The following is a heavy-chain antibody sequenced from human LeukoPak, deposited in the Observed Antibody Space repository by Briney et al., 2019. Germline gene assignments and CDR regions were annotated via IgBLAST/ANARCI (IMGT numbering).Heavy chain of an antibody. CDR3: AKGALSDFWSGYFPNWFDP. J-gene: IGHJ5*02. V-gene: IGHV3-9*03. D-gene: IGHD3-3*01. CDR1: GFTFDDYA. CDR2: ISWNSGSI. Sequence: GGSLRLSCAASGFTFDDYAMHWVRQAPGKGLEGVSGISWNSGSIVYADSVKGRLTISRDNAKNSLYLQMNSLRAEDMALYYCAKGALSDFWSGYFPNWFDPWGQGTLVTVSS.